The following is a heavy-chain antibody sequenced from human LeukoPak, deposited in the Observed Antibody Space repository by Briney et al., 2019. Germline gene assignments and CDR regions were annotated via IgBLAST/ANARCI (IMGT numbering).Heavy chain of an antibody. V-gene: IGHV3-21*01. Sequence: PGGSLRLSCAASGFSFSSYSMNSVRQAPGKGLEWVSSISSSSSYIYYADSVKGRFTISRDNAKNSLYLQMNSLRAEDTAVYYCARTRRGGAFDIWGQGTMVTVSS. D-gene: IGHD3-3*01. CDR3: ARTRRGGAFDI. J-gene: IGHJ3*02. CDR2: ISSSSSYI. CDR1: GFSFSSYS.